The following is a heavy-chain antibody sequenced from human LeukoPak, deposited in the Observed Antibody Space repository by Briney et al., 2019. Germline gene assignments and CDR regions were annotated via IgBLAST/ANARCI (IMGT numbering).Heavy chain of an antibody. D-gene: IGHD1-20*01. CDR1: GYTFTSYG. CDR3: ATLVSGINY. J-gene: IGHJ4*02. Sequence: ASVKVSCKASGYTFTSYGISWVRQAPGQGLEWMGWISAYNGNTNYAQKFQGRVTMTSDTSTSTAYMELSRLNSDDTAVYYCATLVSGINYWGQGTLVTVSS. CDR2: ISAYNGNT. V-gene: IGHV1-18*01.